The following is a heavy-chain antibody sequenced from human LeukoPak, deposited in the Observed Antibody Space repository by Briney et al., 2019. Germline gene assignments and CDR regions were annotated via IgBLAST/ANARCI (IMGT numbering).Heavy chain of an antibody. D-gene: IGHD2-21*02. J-gene: IGHJ4*02. V-gene: IGHV3-23*01. CDR3: AKVPAYCGGDCFYRFDY. CDR2: MCGSGGGT. CDR1: GFTFSSYA. Sequence: GGSLRLSCAASGFTFSSYAMSWVRQAPGKRLEWVSAMCGSGGGTYYAYSVKGRFTISRDNSKNTLYLQMNSLRPEDTAVYYCAKVPAYCGGDCFYRFDYWGQGTLVTVSS.